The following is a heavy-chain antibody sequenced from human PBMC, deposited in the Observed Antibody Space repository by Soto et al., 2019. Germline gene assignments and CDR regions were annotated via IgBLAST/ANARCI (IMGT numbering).Heavy chain of an antibody. CDR3: ARGKADYGDYPSFDY. D-gene: IGHD4-17*01. V-gene: IGHV4-34*01. Sequence: QVQLQQWGAGLLKPSETLSLTCAVYGGSFSGYYWSWIRQPPGKGLEWIGEINHSGSTNYNPSLKRRVTISVDTSKNQFSLKLSSVTAADTAVYYCARGKADYGDYPSFDYWGQGTLVTVSS. CDR2: INHSGST. CDR1: GGSFSGYY. J-gene: IGHJ4*02.